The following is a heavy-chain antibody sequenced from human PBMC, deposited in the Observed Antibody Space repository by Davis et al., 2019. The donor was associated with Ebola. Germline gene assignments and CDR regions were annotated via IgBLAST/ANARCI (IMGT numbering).Heavy chain of an antibody. D-gene: IGHD3-10*01. V-gene: IGHV3-15*01. Sequence: GESLKISCAASGFTFSSYWMSWVRQAPGKGLEWVGRIKSKTDGGTTDYAAPVKGRFTISRDNSKNTLYLQMNSLRAEDTAVYYCAKSGVTGDTSSYFDYWGQGTLVTVSS. CDR3: AKSGVTGDTSSYFDY. J-gene: IGHJ4*02. CDR2: IKSKTDGGTT. CDR1: GFTFSSYW.